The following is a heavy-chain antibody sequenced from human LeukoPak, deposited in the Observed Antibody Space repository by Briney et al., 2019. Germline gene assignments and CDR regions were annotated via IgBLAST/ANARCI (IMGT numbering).Heavy chain of an antibody. Sequence: SETLSLTCTVSGGSISSGSYYWSWIRQPAGKGLEWIGRIYTSGSTNYNPSLKSRVTISVDTSKNQFSLKLSSVTAADTAVYYCAREGRGYCSGGSCYRGFYYYYYMDVWGKGTTVTASS. CDR3: AREGRGYCSGGSCYRGFYYYYYMDV. CDR1: GGSISSGSYY. CDR2: IYTSGST. V-gene: IGHV4-61*02. J-gene: IGHJ6*03. D-gene: IGHD2-15*01.